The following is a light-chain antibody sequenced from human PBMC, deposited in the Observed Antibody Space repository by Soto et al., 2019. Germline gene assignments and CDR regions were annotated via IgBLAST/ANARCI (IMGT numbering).Light chain of an antibody. CDR1: QSVGNR. CDR2: GAS. CDR3: QQHISWPLT. V-gene: IGKV3-15*01. Sequence: EVVMTQSPATLSVSPGERATLSCRASQSVGNRLAWYQQKPGQPPRLLIYGASTRATGIPASFSGSGSETEFTLTISSLQSEDFAVYYGQQHISWPLTFGGGTKVEI. J-gene: IGKJ4*01.